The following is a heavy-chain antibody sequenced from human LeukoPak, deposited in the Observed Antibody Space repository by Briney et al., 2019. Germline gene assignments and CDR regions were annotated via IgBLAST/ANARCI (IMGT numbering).Heavy chain of an antibody. CDR2: IIPIFGTA. D-gene: IGHD6-19*01. V-gene: IGHV1-69*13. Sequence: SVKVSCKASGGTFSSYAISWVRQAPGQGLEWMGGIIPIFGTANYAQKFQGRVTITADESTSTAYMELSSLRSEDTAVYYCAKDRRDSSGWFRADDYWGQGTLVTVSS. CDR1: GGTFSSYA. CDR3: AKDRRDSSGWFRADDY. J-gene: IGHJ4*02.